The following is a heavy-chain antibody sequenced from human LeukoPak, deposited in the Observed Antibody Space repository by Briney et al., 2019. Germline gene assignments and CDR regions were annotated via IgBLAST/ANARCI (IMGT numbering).Heavy chain of an antibody. V-gene: IGHV3-30*02. J-gene: IGHJ4*02. CDR2: IRYDGSNK. D-gene: IGHD3-22*01. CDR1: GFTFSSYG. CDR3: AKARYYDSSGHYGATLDY. Sequence: GGSLRLSCAASGFTFSSYGMHWVRQAPGKGLEWVAFIRYDGSNKYYADSVKGRFTISRDNSKNTLYLQMNSLRAEDTAVYYCAKARYYDSSGHYGATLDYWGQGTLVTVSS.